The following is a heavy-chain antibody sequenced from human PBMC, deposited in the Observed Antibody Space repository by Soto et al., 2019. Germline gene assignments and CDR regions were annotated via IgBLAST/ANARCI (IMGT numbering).Heavy chain of an antibody. CDR3: ARVRLYYCGMDV. D-gene: IGHD4-17*01. CDR1: GLTVSSNY. J-gene: IGHJ6*02. Sequence: EVQLVESGGGLVQPGGSLRLSCAASGLTVSSNYMSWVRQAPGKGLEWVSVTYTGGSTHHADSVKGRFTISRDNSKNTLYLQMNTLRAEDTAVYYCARVRLYYCGMDVWGQGTTVTVSS. CDR2: TYTGGST. V-gene: IGHV3-66*01.